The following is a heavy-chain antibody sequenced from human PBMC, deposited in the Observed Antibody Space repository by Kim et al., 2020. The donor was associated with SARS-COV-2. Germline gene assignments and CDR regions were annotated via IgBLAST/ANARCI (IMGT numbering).Heavy chain of an antibody. J-gene: IGHJ5*02. V-gene: IGHV3-64D*06. Sequence: TVKGRFTSSRDNSKNTLYLQMSGLRAEDTAVYYCVNVRDGILTYNWFDPWGQGTLVTVSS. D-gene: IGHD3-9*01. CDR3: VNVRDGILTYNWFDP.